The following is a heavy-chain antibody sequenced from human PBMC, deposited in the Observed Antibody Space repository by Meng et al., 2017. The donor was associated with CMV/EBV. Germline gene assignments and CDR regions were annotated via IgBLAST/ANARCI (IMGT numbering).Heavy chain of an antibody. J-gene: IGHJ3*02. CDR2: IIPIFGTA. V-gene: IGHV1-69*05. CDR1: GGTFSSYA. D-gene: IGHD5-18*01. Sequence: SVKVSCKASGGTFSSYAISWVRQAPGQGLEWMGGIIPIFGTANYAQKFQGRVTITTDESTSTAYMELSSLRSEDTAVYYCAREHGYSYDPYAFDIWGQGTMVTVSS. CDR3: AREHGYSYDPYAFDI.